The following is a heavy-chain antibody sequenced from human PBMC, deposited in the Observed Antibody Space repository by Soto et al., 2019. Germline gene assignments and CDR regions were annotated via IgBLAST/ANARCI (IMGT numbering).Heavy chain of an antibody. CDR3: ARDENYYDSSGDAFDI. J-gene: IGHJ3*02. CDR2: IWYDGSNK. CDR1: GFTFSSYG. Sequence: PGGSLRLSCAASGFTFSSYGMHWVRQAPGKGLEWVAVIWYDGSNKYYADSVKGRFTISRDNSKNTLYLQVNSLRAEDTAVYYCARDENYYDSSGDAFDIWGQGTMVTVSS. V-gene: IGHV3-33*01. D-gene: IGHD3-22*01.